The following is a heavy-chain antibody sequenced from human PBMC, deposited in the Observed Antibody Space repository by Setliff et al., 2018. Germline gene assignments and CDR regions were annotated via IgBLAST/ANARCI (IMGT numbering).Heavy chain of an antibody. CDR3: ARGALVLQFLEWLPRYYYMDV. CDR1: GYTLTTYD. J-gene: IGHJ6*03. V-gene: IGHV1-8*02. Sequence: GASVKVSCKASGYTLTTYDIIWVRQATGQGLEWMGWMNPNSGKAAYAQKFQGRVNMTRNTSITTAYMELSSLRFEDTAVYYCARGALVLQFLEWLPRYYYMDVWGKGTTVTVSS. CDR2: MNPNSGKA. D-gene: IGHD3-3*01.